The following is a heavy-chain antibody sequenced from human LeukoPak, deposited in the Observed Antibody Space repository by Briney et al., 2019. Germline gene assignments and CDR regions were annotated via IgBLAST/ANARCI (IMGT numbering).Heavy chain of an antibody. V-gene: IGHV3-20*04. D-gene: IGHD3-22*01. Sequence: PGGSLRLSCAASGFTFDDYGMSWVRQAPGKGLEWASGINWNGGSTGYADSVKGRLTISRDNAKNSLYLQMNSLRAEDTALYYCARDLTYYYDSSGYYYRGGYDYWGQGTLVTVSS. J-gene: IGHJ4*02. CDR1: GFTFDDYG. CDR2: INWNGGST. CDR3: ARDLTYYYDSSGYYYRGGYDY.